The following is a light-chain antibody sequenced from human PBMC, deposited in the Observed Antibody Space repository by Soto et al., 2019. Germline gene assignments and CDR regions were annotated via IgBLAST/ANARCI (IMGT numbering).Light chain of an antibody. CDR1: SSDVGDYKY. V-gene: IGLV2-14*01. CDR3: NSYTSRSTFV. Sequence: QSVLTQPASVSGSPGQSITISCTGSSSDVGDYKYVSWYQQHPGKAPKLMIYEVSNRPSGVSNRFSGSKSGNTASLTISGLQAEDEADYYCNSYTSRSTFVFGTGTKLTVL. CDR2: EVS. J-gene: IGLJ1*01.